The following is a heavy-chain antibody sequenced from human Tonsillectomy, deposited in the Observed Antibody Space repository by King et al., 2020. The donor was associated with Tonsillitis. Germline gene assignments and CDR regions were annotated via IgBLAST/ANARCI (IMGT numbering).Heavy chain of an antibody. V-gene: IGHV3-30*04. D-gene: IGHD1-1*01. Sequence: VQLVESGGGVVQPGGSLRLSCAASGFTFSSYAIHWVRQAPGEGLEWVAFTSYDGINKYYADSVKGRFTISRDYSKKTLYLQMNSLRAEDTAVYYCARQGGTYYGLDVWGQGTTVTVSS. CDR1: GFTFSSYA. CDR2: TSYDGINK. CDR3: ARQGGTYYGLDV. J-gene: IGHJ6*02.